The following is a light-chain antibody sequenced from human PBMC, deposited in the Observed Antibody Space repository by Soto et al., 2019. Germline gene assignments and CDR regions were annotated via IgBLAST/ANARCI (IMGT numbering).Light chain of an antibody. CDR3: QQYSSSFT. Sequence: EIVLTQSPGTLSLSPGERATLSCRASQSVSSSYLAWYQQKPGQAPRLLIYGASSSATIITDRFSGSGSGKDFTITISRLEPEDFAVYYCQQYSSSFTFGPGTKVEIK. V-gene: IGKV3-20*01. J-gene: IGKJ3*01. CDR2: GAS. CDR1: QSVSSSY.